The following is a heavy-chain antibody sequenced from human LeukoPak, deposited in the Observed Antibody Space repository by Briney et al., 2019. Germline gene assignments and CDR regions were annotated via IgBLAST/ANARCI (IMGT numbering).Heavy chain of an antibody. Sequence: KPSETLSLTCTVSGGSISTYYWSWVRQPPGKGLEWIAYIYYAGNTNYNPSLKSRVTISVDTSKNQFSLKLSSVTAADTAVYYCARTKGGNFDSWGQGTLVTVSS. D-gene: IGHD3-16*01. V-gene: IGHV4-59*01. CDR1: GGSISTYY. J-gene: IGHJ4*02. CDR2: IYYAGNT. CDR3: ARTKGGNFDS.